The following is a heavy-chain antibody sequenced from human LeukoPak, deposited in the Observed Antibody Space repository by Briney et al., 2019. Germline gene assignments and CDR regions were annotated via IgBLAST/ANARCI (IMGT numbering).Heavy chain of an antibody. CDR1: GFTLSRYG. V-gene: IGHV3-30*02. Sequence: PGGSLRLSCAASGFTLSRYGIHWVRQAPGKGLEWVAFVRFDGTNQYYAESVKGRFTISRDNSKNMVYVQMNSLRLEDTSVYYCAKISAGGYDYYMDVWGKETTVIISS. CDR3: AKISAGGYDYYMDV. D-gene: IGHD3-22*01. CDR2: VRFDGTNQ. J-gene: IGHJ6*03.